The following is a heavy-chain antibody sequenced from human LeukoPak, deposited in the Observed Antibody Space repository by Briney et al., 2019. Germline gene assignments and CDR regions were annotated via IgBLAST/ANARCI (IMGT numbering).Heavy chain of an antibody. D-gene: IGHD3-10*01. Sequence: SETLSLTCTVSGASIISGNYFWGWVRQPPGKRLEWIGSWHHSGITDYNPSLKSRVTIVADTSENQFSLKLASVAAADSAVYFCARQYEFWGQGTLVTVTS. CDR3: ARQYEF. CDR1: GASIISGNYF. V-gene: IGHV4-39*01. J-gene: IGHJ4*02. CDR2: WHHSGIT.